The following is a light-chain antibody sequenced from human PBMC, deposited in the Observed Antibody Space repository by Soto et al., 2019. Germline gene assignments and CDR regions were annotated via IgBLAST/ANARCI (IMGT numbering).Light chain of an antibody. V-gene: IGKV3-20*01. CDR2: GAS. Sequence: ETVLTPSPCTLSLSPCETATLSCRASQSVASNSLAWYQQKPGQAPRLLVYGASGKATDIPDRFSGSGSGTDFTLTISRLEPEDFAVYYCQQYGRSPRTVGQGTKVDIK. CDR3: QQYGRSPRT. J-gene: IGKJ1*01. CDR1: QSVASNS.